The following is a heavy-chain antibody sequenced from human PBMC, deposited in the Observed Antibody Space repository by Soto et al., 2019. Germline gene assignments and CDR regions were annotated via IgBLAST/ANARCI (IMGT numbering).Heavy chain of an antibody. Sequence: PGGSLRLSCVASGFTFSSYGMYWVRQAPGKGLEWVSAISGSGGLTFYANSVKGRFTISRDISKNTMFLQMNSLRPEDTAVYYCSRAPFDSSGYFAYWGQGTQVTVSS. D-gene: IGHD3-22*01. CDR2: ISGSGGLT. CDR3: SRAPFDSSGYFAY. J-gene: IGHJ4*02. V-gene: IGHV3-23*01. CDR1: GFTFSSYG.